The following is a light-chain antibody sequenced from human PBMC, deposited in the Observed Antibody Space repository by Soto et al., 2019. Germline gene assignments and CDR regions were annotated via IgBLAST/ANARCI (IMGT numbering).Light chain of an antibody. CDR1: QSISNW. CDR3: QQYNSHSWT. V-gene: IGKV1-5*03. Sequence: DIQMTQSPSTLSASVGDSVTITCRASQSISNWLAWYQQKPRKAPKFLIYKASNLESGVPSRFSGSGSGTEFTLTISSLQPDDFATYYCQQYNSHSWTFGQGTKVEIK. J-gene: IGKJ1*01. CDR2: KAS.